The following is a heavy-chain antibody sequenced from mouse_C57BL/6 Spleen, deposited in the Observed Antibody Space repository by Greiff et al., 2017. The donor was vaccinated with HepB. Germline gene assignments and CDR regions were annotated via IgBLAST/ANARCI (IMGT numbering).Heavy chain of an antibody. J-gene: IGHJ2*01. CDR3: ARGGWLLDFDY. V-gene: IGHV1-54*01. Sequence: QVQLQQSGAELVRPGTSVKVSCKASGYAFTNYLIEWVKQRPGQGLEWIGVINPGSGGTNYNEKFKGKATLTADKSSSTAYMQLSSLTSEDSAVYFCARGGWLLDFDYWGQGTTLTVSS. D-gene: IGHD2-3*01. CDR2: INPGSGGT. CDR1: GYAFTNYL.